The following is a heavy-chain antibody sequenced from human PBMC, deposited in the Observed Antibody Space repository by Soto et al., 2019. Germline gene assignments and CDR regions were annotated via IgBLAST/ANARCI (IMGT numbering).Heavy chain of an antibody. Sequence: SETLSLTCTVSGGSISSTRYYWGWIRQPPGKGLEWIGTTYYTGSTYYKTSLKNRVKISVDMSKKKISLKRRSVTVADTAVYYCVSGPGTTADYWGQGTLVTVSS. CDR3: VSGPGTTADY. J-gene: IGHJ4*02. CDR2: TYYTGST. CDR1: GGSISSTRYY. V-gene: IGHV4-39*01. D-gene: IGHD1-1*01.